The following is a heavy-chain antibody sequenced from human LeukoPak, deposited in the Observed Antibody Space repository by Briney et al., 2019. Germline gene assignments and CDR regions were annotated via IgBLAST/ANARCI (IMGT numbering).Heavy chain of an antibody. CDR3: AREKYSSDSYYYYYYGMDV. CDR1: GGSISSYY. J-gene: IGHJ6*02. Sequence: SETLSITCTVSGGSISSYYWSWIRQPPGKGLEWIGYIYYSGSTNYNPSLKSRVTISVDTSKNQFSLKLSSVTAADTAVYYCAREKYSSDSYYYYYYGMDVWGQGTTVAVSS. CDR2: IYYSGST. V-gene: IGHV4-59*01. D-gene: IGHD6-25*01.